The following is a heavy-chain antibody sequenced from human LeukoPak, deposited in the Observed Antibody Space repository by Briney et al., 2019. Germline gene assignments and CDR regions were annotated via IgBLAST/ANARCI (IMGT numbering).Heavy chain of an antibody. CDR1: GFTVSSNY. CDR3: AKSGNFGDGYNFDY. V-gene: IGHV3-53*01. Sequence: GGSLRLSCAASGFTVSSNYMSWVRQAPGKGLEWVSVIYSAGSTYYADSVKGRFTISRDNSKNTLYLQMNSLRAEDTAVYYCAKSGNFGDGYNFDYWGQGTLVTVSS. CDR2: IYSAGST. J-gene: IGHJ4*02. D-gene: IGHD5-24*01.